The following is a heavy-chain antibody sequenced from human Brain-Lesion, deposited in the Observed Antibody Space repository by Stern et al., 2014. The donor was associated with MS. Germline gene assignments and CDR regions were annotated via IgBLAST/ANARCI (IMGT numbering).Heavy chain of an antibody. V-gene: IGHV3-74*02. CDR1: GFTFNNYC. J-gene: IGHJ4*02. D-gene: IGHD6-13*01. CDR3: ARGGGSLWFFDY. CDR2: VNGDGTSA. Sequence: EVQLLESGGGLVQPGGSLRLSCAASGFTFNNYCMHWVRQAPGQGLVWVAGVNGDGTSADYADSVEGRLTISRDNAKNTLYLQMDSLRVEDMAVYYCARGGGSLWFFDYWGQGALVTVSS.